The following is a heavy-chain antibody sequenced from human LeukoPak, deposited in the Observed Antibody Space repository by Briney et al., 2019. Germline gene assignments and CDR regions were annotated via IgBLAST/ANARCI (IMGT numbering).Heavy chain of an antibody. CDR3: ARGIVLMVYAHGNNWFDP. V-gene: IGHV1-2*02. CDR1: GYTFTGYY. D-gene: IGHD2-8*01. CDR2: INPNSGGT. Sequence: ASEKVSCKASGYTFTGYYMHWVRQAPGQGLEWMGWINPNSGGTNYAQKFQGRVTMTRDTSISTAYMELSRLRSDDTAVYYCARGIVLMVYAHGNNWFDPWGQGALVTVSS. J-gene: IGHJ5*02.